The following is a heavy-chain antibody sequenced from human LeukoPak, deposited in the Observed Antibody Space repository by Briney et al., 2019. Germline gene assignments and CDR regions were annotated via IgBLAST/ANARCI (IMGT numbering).Heavy chain of an antibody. Sequence: PSETLSLTCAVSGGSISSGGYSWSWIRQPPGKRLEWIGEINHSGSTNYNPSLKSRVTISVDTSKNQFSLKLSSVTAADTAVYYCARKVGYCSSTSCYSLHYYYGMDVWGQGTTVTVSS. J-gene: IGHJ6*02. CDR2: INHSGST. CDR1: GGSISSGGYS. CDR3: ARKVGYCSSTSCYSLHYYYGMDV. D-gene: IGHD2-2*01. V-gene: IGHV4-34*01.